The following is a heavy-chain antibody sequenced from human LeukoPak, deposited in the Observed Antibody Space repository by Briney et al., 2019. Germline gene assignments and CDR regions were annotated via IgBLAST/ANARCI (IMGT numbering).Heavy chain of an antibody. CDR3: ARDSPLARDAFDI. Sequence: GGSLRLSCAASGFTFSSYSMNWVRQAPGKGLEGVSSISSSSSYIYYADSVKGRFTISRDNAKNSLYLQMNSLRAEDTAVYYCARDSPLARDAFDIWGQGTMVTVSS. D-gene: IGHD3-16*01. V-gene: IGHV3-21*01. J-gene: IGHJ3*02. CDR2: ISSSSSYI. CDR1: GFTFSSYS.